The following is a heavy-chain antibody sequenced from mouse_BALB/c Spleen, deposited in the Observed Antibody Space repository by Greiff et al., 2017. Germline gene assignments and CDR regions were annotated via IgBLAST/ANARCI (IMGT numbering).Heavy chain of an antibody. CDR3: NARRYAMDY. J-gene: IGHJ4*01. CDR2: IDPENGDT. CDR1: GFNIKDYY. V-gene: IGHV14-4*02. Sequence: EVQLQQSGAELVRSGASVKLSCTASGFNIKDYYMHWVKQRPEQGLEWIGWIDPENGDTEYAPKFQGKATMTADTSSNTAYLQLSSLTSEDTAVYYCNARRYAMDYWGQGTSVTVSS.